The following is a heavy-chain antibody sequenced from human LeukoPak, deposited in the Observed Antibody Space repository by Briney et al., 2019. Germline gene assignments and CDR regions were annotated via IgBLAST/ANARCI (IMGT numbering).Heavy chain of an antibody. V-gene: IGHV4-30-4*01. CDR3: ARTTTGVTRRFDY. CDR1: GGSLSSGDYY. D-gene: IGHD4-23*01. Sequence: QVQLQESGPGLVKPSQTLSLTCTVSGGSLSSGDYYWSWIRQPPGNGVGWIGYIYYSGSTYYNPSLKSRVTMSVDTSKNQFSLKLSSVTAADTAVYYCARTTTGVTRRFDYWGQGTLVTVSS. CDR2: IYYSGST. J-gene: IGHJ4*02.